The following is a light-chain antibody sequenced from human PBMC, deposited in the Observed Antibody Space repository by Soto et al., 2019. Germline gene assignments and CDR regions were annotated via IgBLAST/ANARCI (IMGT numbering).Light chain of an antibody. CDR2: AAS. CDR1: QDIAIY. CDR3: QQLRSYPST. Sequence: DIQMSQSPSTLSASVGDRVTITCRASQDIAIYLAWYQQKPGEAPKLLIYAASTLHGGVPSRFSGSGSGTDFALTITSLQAEDFATYYCQQLRSYPSTFGGGTKVDIK. J-gene: IGKJ4*01. V-gene: IGKV1-9*01.